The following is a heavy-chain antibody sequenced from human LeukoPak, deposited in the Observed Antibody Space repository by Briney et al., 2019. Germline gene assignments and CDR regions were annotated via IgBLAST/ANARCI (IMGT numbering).Heavy chain of an antibody. V-gene: IGHV3-30-3*02. D-gene: IGHD1-26*01. CDR1: GVIFNNFA. J-gene: IGHJ4*02. CDR3: AKSGGVGSYYFDY. CDR2: VSYDGSNK. Sequence: GGSLRLSCAPSGVIFNNFAFHWVRQAPGKGLEWIAAVSYDGSNKYYADSVKGRFTISRDNSKNTLYLQMNSLRAEDTAVYYCAKSGGVGSYYFDYWGQGTLVTVSS.